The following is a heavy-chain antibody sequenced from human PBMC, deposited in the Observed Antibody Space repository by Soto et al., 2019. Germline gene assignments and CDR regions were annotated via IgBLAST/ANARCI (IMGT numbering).Heavy chain of an antibody. V-gene: IGHV3-74*01. CDR1: GFTFSSYW. CDR3: ASSLIAAAAPAWFDP. Sequence: GGSLRLSCAASGFTFSSYWMHWVRQSPGKGLVWVSRINSDGSSTSYADSVKGRFTISRDNAKNTLYLQMNSLRAEDTAVYYCASSLIAAAAPAWFDPWGQGTLVTVSS. J-gene: IGHJ5*02. D-gene: IGHD6-13*01. CDR2: INSDGSST.